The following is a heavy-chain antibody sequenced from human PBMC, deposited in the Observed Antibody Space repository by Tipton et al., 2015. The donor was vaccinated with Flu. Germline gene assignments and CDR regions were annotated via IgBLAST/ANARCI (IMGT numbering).Heavy chain of an antibody. CDR1: GGSISSGSYY. Sequence: TLSLTCTVSGGSISSGSYYWSWIRQPAGKGLEWIGCIYTSGSTNYNPSLKSRVTIAVDTSKNQFSLKLSSVTAADTAVYYCAGLSGSYALDYWGQGTLVTVSS. J-gene: IGHJ4*02. V-gene: IGHV4-61*02. CDR2: IYTSGST. CDR3: AGLSGSYALDY. D-gene: IGHD1-26*01.